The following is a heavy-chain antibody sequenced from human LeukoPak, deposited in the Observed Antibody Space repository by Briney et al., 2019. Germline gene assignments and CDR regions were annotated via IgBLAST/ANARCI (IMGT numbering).Heavy chain of an antibody. CDR1: GGTFSSYA. D-gene: IGHD3-22*01. Sequence: SVKVSCKASGGTFSSYAISWVRQAPGQGLAWMGRIIPILGIANYAQKFQGRVTITADKSTSTAYMELSSLRSEGTAVYYCARDLGDSSGYYLIDYWGQGTLVTVSS. CDR2: IIPILGIA. CDR3: ARDLGDSSGYYLIDY. J-gene: IGHJ4*02. V-gene: IGHV1-69*04.